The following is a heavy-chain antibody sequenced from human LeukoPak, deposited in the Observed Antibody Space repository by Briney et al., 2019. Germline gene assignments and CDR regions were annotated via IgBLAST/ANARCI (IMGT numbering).Heavy chain of an antibody. D-gene: IGHD2-2*02. CDR2: INPSGGST. J-gene: IGHJ6*03. V-gene: IGHV1-46*01. CDR3: ARVAAEVVGVPGAIGFGWLRRDYYYMDV. Sequence: ASVKVSCKASGYTFTSYAIHWVRQAPGEGLEWMGIINPSGGSTSYAQKFQGRVTMTRDMSTSTVYMELSSLRSEDTAVYYCARVAAEVVGVPGAIGFGWLRRDYYYMDVWGKGTTVTVSS. CDR1: GYTFTSYA.